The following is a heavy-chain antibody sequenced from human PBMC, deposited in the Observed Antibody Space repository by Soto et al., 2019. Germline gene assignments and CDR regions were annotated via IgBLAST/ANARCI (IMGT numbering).Heavy chain of an antibody. CDR2: ISSSSSYI. CDR1: GFTFSSYS. Sequence: GGSLRLSCAASGFTFSSYSMNWVRQAPGKGLEWVSSISSSSSYIYYADSVKGRFTISRDNAKNSLYLQMNSLRAEDTAVYYCARDPPYGDYDPYYYYYMDVWGKGTTVTVSS. D-gene: IGHD4-17*01. J-gene: IGHJ6*03. V-gene: IGHV3-21*01. CDR3: ARDPPYGDYDPYYYYYMDV.